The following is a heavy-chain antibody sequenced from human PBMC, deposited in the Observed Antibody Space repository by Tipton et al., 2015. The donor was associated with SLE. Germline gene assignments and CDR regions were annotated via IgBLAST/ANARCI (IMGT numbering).Heavy chain of an antibody. V-gene: IGHV4-34*01. CDR1: GGSFSGYY. Sequence: TLSLTCAVYGGSFSGYYWSWIRQPPGKGLEWIGSIYYSGSTYYNPSLKSRVTISVDTSKNQFSLKLSSVTAADTAVYYCARDDGRSPPLGAVAGGAFDIWGQGTMVTVSS. CDR2: IYYSGST. CDR3: ARDDGRSPPLGAVAGGAFDI. J-gene: IGHJ3*02. D-gene: IGHD6-19*01.